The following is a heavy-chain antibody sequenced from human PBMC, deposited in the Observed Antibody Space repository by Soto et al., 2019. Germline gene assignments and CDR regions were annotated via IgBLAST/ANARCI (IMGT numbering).Heavy chain of an antibody. J-gene: IGHJ4*02. CDR2: ISGYNGNS. CDR1: GYTFTSYG. D-gene: IGHD2-15*01. V-gene: IGHV1-18*01. CDR3: AREDIQDIVVVVVAPEGLGY. Sequence: QVQLVQSGAEVKKPGASVKVSCKASGYTFTSYGISGVRQAPGQGLEWMGRISGYNGNSNYAQNLQGRVTMTTDTSTSTAYMELRSLRSDDTAVYYCAREDIQDIVVVVVAPEGLGYWGQGTLVTVSS.